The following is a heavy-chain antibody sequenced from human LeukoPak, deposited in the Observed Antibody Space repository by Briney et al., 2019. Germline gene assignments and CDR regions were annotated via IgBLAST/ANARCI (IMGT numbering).Heavy chain of an antibody. CDR2: IWYDGSNK. D-gene: IGHD2-15*01. CDR3: ARGEDIVVVVAATQSGYFDY. J-gene: IGHJ4*02. Sequence: AGGSLRLSCAASGFTFSSYAMSWVRQAPGKGLEWVAVIWYDGSNKYYADSVKGRFTISRDNSKNTLYLQMNSLRAEDTAVYYCARGEDIVVVVAATQSGYFDYWGQGTLVTVSS. V-gene: IGHV3-33*08. CDR1: GFTFSSYA.